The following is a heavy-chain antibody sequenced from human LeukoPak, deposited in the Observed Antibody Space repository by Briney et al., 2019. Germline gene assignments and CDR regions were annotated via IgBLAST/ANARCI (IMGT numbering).Heavy chain of an antibody. V-gene: IGHV4-59*08. CDR2: IYFSGGT. J-gene: IGHJ4*02. Sequence: PSETLSLTCTVSGVSITSFYWSWIRQPPGKGLEWIGYIYFSGGTNYNPSLKSRVTVSLDTTKNQVSLKLSSVSAADTAVYYCASTGYCIGGSCYSNYFDQWGQGTLVTVSS. D-gene: IGHD2-15*01. CDR3: ASTGYCIGGSCYSNYFDQ. CDR1: GVSITSFY.